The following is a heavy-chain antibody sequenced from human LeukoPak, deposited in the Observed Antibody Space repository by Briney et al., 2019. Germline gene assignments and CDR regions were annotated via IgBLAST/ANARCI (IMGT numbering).Heavy chain of an antibody. CDR3: ARVVAAAKGGSYYYYYMDV. CDR1: GYTFTSYG. V-gene: IGHV1-18*01. Sequence: ASVKVSCKASGYTFTSYGISWVRQAPGQGLEWMGWISAYNGNTNYAQKLQGRVTMSTDTSTSTAYMGLRSLRSDDTGVYYCARVVAAAKGGSYYYYYMDVWGKGTTVTVSS. J-gene: IGHJ6*03. CDR2: ISAYNGNT. D-gene: IGHD6-13*01.